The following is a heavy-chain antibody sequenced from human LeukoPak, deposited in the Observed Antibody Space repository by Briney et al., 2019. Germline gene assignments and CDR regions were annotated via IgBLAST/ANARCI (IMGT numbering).Heavy chain of an antibody. J-gene: IGHJ5*02. CDR3: ARDWRLDWFDP. CDR1: GFMFTSYW. D-gene: IGHD3-3*01. Sequence: GGSLRLSCAASGFMFTSYWMSWVRQAPGKGLEWVAIIKQDGSEKYYVDSVKGRFTISRDNAKNSLYLQMNSLRAEDTAMYYCARDWRLDWFDPWGQGTLVTVSS. V-gene: IGHV3-7*01. CDR2: IKQDGSEK.